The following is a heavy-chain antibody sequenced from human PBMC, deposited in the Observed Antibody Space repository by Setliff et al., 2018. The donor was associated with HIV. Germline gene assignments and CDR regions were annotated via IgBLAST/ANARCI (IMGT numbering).Heavy chain of an antibody. D-gene: IGHD1-7*01. V-gene: IGHV4-34*01. J-gene: IGHJ4*02. Sequence: PSETLSLTCAVYGGSFSGYYWSWIRQPPGKGLEWIGEINHSGSINYNPSLKSRVTISVDTSKKQFSLKLSSVTAADTAVYYCARVELGHFDYWGQGTLVTVSS. CDR2: INHSGSI. CDR1: GGSFSGYY. CDR3: ARVELGHFDY.